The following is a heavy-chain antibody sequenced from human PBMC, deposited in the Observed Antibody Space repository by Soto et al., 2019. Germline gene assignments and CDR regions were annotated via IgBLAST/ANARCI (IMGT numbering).Heavy chain of an antibody. V-gene: IGHV3-66*01. CDR1: GFIVNNIF. CDR3: ARDILGGSYDFSH. D-gene: IGHD3-3*01. Sequence: EVQLMESGGGLVQPGGSLILSCAASGFIVNNIFMTWVRQAPGKGLEWLSTIYSDDNTYYADSVKGRFTISRDSSKNTLYLQINSLRAEDTAVYHCARDILGGSYDFSHGGQGTLVTVSS. J-gene: IGHJ1*01. CDR2: IYSDDNT.